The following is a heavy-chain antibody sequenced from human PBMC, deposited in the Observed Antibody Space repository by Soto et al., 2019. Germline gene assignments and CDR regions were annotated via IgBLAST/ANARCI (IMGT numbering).Heavy chain of an antibody. CDR1: GFTFSSYG. J-gene: IGHJ5*02. CDR3: ARGWLAGGYEFAT. V-gene: IGHV3-33*01. D-gene: IGHD5-12*01. CDR2: IWYDGSDK. Sequence: QVQLVESGGGVVQPGRSLTISCAASGFTFSSYGMHWVRQAPGKGLEWVAIIWYDGSDKYYSGSVKGRFTISRDNSKNTLYLLMNSLGGEDTAIYYCARGWLAGGYEFATWGQGTLVTVSS.